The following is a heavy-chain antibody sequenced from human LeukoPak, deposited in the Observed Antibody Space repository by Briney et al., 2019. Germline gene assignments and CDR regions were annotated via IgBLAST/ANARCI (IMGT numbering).Heavy chain of an antibody. J-gene: IGHJ6*03. Sequence: SETLTLTCTVSGGSISSYYWSWIRQPPGKGLEWIGYIYTSGSTNYNPSLKSRVTISVDTSKNQFSLKLSSMTAADTAVYYCARLYSGYDLGYYYYYMDVWGKGTTVTVSS. CDR3: ARLYSGYDLGYYYYYMDV. V-gene: IGHV4-4*09. CDR1: GGSISSYY. CDR2: IYTSGST. D-gene: IGHD5-12*01.